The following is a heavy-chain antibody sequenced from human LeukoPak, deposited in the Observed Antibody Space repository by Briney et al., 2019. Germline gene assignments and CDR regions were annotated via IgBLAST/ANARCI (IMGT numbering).Heavy chain of an antibody. J-gene: IGHJ4*02. CDR2: IYYSGTT. Sequence: SETLSPTCTVSGGSISSSSYYWGWIRQPPGKGLEWIGSIYYSGTTYYNPSLKSRVTMSIDTSKYQFSLKLSSVTAADTAVYYCARHQYSTTVTLDYWGQGTLVTVSS. CDR1: GGSISSSSYY. D-gene: IGHD4-17*01. CDR3: ARHQYSTTVTLDY. V-gene: IGHV4-39*01.